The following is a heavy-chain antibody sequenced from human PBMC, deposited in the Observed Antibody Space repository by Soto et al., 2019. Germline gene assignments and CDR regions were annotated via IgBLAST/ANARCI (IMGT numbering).Heavy chain of an antibody. CDR2: INYSGNT. CDR1: GGSIRSSTYY. V-gene: IGHV4-39*01. Sequence: QLQLQESGPGLVKPSETLSLTCTVSGGSIRSSTYYWGWIRRPPGKGLEWIGSINYSGNTYYNPSLKSRVTISVYTSKDQFSLKLTSVTAADTAVYYCAGGFQYWGQGTLVTVSS. J-gene: IGHJ1*01. CDR3: AGGFQY.